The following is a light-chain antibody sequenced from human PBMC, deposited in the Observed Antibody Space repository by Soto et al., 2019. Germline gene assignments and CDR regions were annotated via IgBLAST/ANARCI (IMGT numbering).Light chain of an antibody. CDR2: AAS. J-gene: IGKJ5*01. Sequence: DIQMTQSPSSVSASVVDRVTISFQASQVISRSLAWYQQKPGKAPKLLIYAASSLQSGVPSRFSGSGFGTDFTLTISSLQPEDSAIYYCQQADTFPITFGQGTRLEIK. V-gene: IGKV1D-12*01. CDR3: QQADTFPIT. CDR1: QVISRS.